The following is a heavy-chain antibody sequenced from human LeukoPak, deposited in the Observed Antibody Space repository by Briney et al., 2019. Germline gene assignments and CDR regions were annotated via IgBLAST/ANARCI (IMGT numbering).Heavy chain of an antibody. D-gene: IGHD6-13*01. CDR2: MNPNSGNT. Sequence: ASEKVSCKASGYTFTSYDINWVRQATGQGLEWMGWMNPNSGNTGYAQKSQGRVTMTRNTSISTAYMELSSLRSEDTAVYYCARRKLYSSSWSDPWGQGTLVPVST. V-gene: IGHV1-8*01. J-gene: IGHJ5*02. CDR1: GYTFTSYD. CDR3: ARRKLYSSSWSDP.